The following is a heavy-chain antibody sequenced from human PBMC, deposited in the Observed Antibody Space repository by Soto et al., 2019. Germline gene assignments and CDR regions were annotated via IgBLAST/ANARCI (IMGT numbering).Heavy chain of an antibody. Sequence: GASVKVSCKASGYTFTSYGISWVGQAPGQGLEWMGWISAYNGNTNYAQKLQGRVTMTTDTSTSTAYMELRSLRSDDTAVYYCARDCRYYYASSGYRPVYYGMDVWGQGTTVTVS. V-gene: IGHV1-18*01. CDR1: GYTFTSYG. CDR2: ISAYNGNT. CDR3: ARDCRYYYASSGYRPVYYGMDV. D-gene: IGHD3-22*01. J-gene: IGHJ6*02.